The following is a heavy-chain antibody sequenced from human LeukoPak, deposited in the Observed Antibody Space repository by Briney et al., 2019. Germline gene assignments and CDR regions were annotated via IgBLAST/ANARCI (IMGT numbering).Heavy chain of an antibody. Sequence: GGSLRLSCTASGFTFGDYAMGWVRQAPGEGLEWVGFIRSKAYGGTTEYAASVKGRFTISRDDSKSIAYLQMNSLKTEDTAVYYCTRVIVGANIRFDPWGQGTLVTVSS. CDR1: GFTFGDYA. J-gene: IGHJ5*02. CDR2: IRSKAYGGTT. CDR3: TRVIVGANIRFDP. D-gene: IGHD1-26*01. V-gene: IGHV3-49*04.